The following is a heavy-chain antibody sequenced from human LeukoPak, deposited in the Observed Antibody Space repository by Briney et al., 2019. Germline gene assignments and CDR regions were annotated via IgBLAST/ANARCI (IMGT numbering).Heavy chain of an antibody. V-gene: IGHV3-7*03. CDR1: GFTFSGFW. CDR2: INSDGSEG. J-gene: IGHJ3*01. CDR3: ARSSYSGSSSV. D-gene: IGHD6-6*01. Sequence: GGSLRLSCAVSGFTFSGFWMSWSRQAPGKGLEWMASINSDGSEGYYADVVKGRFTISRDNAKNSLYLQINSLRAEDTAVYYCARSSYSGSSSVWGQGTMVTVSS.